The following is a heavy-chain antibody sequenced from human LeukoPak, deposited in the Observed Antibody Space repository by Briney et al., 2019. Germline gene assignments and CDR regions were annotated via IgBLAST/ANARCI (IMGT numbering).Heavy chain of an antibody. CDR1: GASVNEYY. CDR3: ARDVYDSSGYLGAEYFQH. D-gene: IGHD3-22*01. CDR2: IYHSGST. J-gene: IGHJ1*01. Sequence: ETLSLTCIASGASVNEYYWSWIRQPPGKGLEWIGSIYHSGSTYYNPSLKSRVTISVDTSKNQFSLKLSSVTAADTAVYYCARDVYDSSGYLGAEYFQHWGQGTLVTVSS. V-gene: IGHV4-38-2*02.